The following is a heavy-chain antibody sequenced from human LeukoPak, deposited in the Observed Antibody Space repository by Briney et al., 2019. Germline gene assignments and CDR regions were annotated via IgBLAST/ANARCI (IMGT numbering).Heavy chain of an antibody. J-gene: IGHJ5*02. CDR3: ARGHIMVRGVIITLGSNWFDP. V-gene: IGHV1-8*01. CDR2: MNPNSGNT. Sequence: ASVKVSCKASGYTFTSYDINWVRQATGQGLEWMGWMNPNSGNTGYAQKFQGRVTMTRNTSISTAYMELSSLRSEDTAVYYCARGHIMVRGVIITLGSNWFDPWGQGTLVTVSS. CDR1: GYTFTSYD. D-gene: IGHD3-10*01.